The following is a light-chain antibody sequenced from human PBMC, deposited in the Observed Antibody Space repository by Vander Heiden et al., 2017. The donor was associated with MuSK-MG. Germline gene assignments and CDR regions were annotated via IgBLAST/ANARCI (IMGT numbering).Light chain of an antibody. V-gene: IGKV1-39*01. CDR3: LQSDSTPIT. J-gene: IGKJ4*01. CDR1: QSISSY. CDR2: AAS. Sequence: DIQMTQSPSSLSASVGDRVTITCRASQSISSYLNWYQQKPGKAPKLLIYAASSLQSGVPSRFSGSGSGTDFTLTISRLQPEDFATYYCLQSDSTPITFGRGTKVEIK.